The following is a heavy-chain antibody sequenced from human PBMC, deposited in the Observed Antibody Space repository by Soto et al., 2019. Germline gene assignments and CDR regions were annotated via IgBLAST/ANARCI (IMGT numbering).Heavy chain of an antibody. CDR1: GGSISSGGYS. J-gene: IGHJ6*02. V-gene: IGHV4-61*08. Sequence: SETLSLTCAVSGGSISSGGYSWSWIRLPPGKGLEWIGYISDIAYTSYNPSLKGRVSISVDTSKNQFSLTLTSVTAADTAVYYCARQGFGVLHGLVDVWGQGTTVTVSS. D-gene: IGHD3-10*01. CDR3: ARQGFGVLHGLVDV. CDR2: ISDIAYT.